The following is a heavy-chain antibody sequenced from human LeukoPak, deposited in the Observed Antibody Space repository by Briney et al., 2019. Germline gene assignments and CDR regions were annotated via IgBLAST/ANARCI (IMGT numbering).Heavy chain of an antibody. Sequence: PSETLSLTCTVSRGSLSDHYWSWIRQPPGKGLEWIGYIYISGSTNYNPSLKGRVTISVDTSKNQCSLKLSSVTAADTAVYYCARRGSSPGAFDLWGQGTMVTVSS. J-gene: IGHJ3*01. CDR1: RGSLSDHY. V-gene: IGHV4-4*09. D-gene: IGHD3-10*01. CDR2: IYISGST. CDR3: ARRGSSPGAFDL.